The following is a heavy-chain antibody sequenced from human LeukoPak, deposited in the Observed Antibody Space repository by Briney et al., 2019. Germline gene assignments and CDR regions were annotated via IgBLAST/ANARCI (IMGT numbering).Heavy chain of an antibody. V-gene: IGHV3-48*03. CDR3: ARSTGGGAFDI. D-gene: IGHD2-15*01. CDR1: GFTFSSYE. J-gene: IGHJ3*02. Sequence: GGSLRLSCAASGFTFSSYEMNWVRQAPGKGLEWVSYISSSGSTIYYADSVKGRFTISGDNAKNSLYLQMNSLRAEDTAVYYCARSTGGGAFDIWGQGTMVTVSS. CDR2: ISSSGSTI.